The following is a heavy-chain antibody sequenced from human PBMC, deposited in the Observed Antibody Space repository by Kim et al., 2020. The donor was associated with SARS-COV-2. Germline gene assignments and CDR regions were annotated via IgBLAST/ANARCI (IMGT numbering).Heavy chain of an antibody. CDR3: ARDGEGESTSPVGI. V-gene: IGHV3-21*01. Sequence: GGSLRLSCAASGFTFSSYSMNWVRQAPGKGLEWVSSISSSSSYIYYADSVKGRFTISRDNAKNSLYLQMNSLRAEDTAVYYCARDGEGESTSPVGIWGQGTMVTVSS. D-gene: IGHD2-2*01. J-gene: IGHJ3*02. CDR2: ISSSSSYI. CDR1: GFTFSSYS.